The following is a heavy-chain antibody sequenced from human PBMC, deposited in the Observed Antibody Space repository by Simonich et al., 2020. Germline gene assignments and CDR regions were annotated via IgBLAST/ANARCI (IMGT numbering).Heavy chain of an antibody. CDR2: ISYDGSNN. Sequence: QVQLVESGGGVVQPGRSLRLSCAASGFTFSSYAMHWVRQAPDKGLEWVAVISYDGSNNYYADSMKGRFTISRDNTKNSLFLQMNSLSAEDTAVYYCAREGAGNDAFDIWGQGTMVTVSS. V-gene: IGHV3-30*07. CDR1: GFTFSSYA. CDR3: AREGAGNDAFDI. D-gene: IGHD1-26*01. J-gene: IGHJ3*02.